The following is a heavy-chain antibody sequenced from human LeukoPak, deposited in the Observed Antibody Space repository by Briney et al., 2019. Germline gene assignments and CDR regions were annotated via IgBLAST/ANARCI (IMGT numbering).Heavy chain of an antibody. CDR2: ISAYNDNT. J-gene: IGHJ4*02. V-gene: IGHV1-18*01. CDR1: GYIFTTYG. Sequence: ASVKVSCKASGYIFTTYGISWVRQAPGQGLEWMGWISAYNDNTNYAQKLQGRVTMTTDTSTSTAYMELRSLRSDDTAVYYCAGIKGYDSSGYYLYYFDYWGQGTLVTVSS. D-gene: IGHD3-22*01. CDR3: AGIKGYDSSGYYLYYFDY.